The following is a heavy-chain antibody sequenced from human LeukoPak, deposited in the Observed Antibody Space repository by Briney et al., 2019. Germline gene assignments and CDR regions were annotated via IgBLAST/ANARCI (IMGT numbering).Heavy chain of an antibody. CDR1: GGTFSSYA. Sequence: VASVKVSCKASGGTFSSYAISWVRQAPGQGLEWMGGIIPIFGTANYAQKLQGRVTMTTDTSTSTAYMELRSLRSDDTAVYYCARGGLRGYSYGYPGPPVDYWGQGTLVTVSS. CDR2: IIPIFGTA. V-gene: IGHV1-69*05. J-gene: IGHJ4*02. D-gene: IGHD5-18*01. CDR3: ARGGLRGYSYGYPGPPVDY.